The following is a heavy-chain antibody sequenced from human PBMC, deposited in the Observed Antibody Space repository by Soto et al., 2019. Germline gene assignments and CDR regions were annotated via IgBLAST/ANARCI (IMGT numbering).Heavy chain of an antibody. J-gene: IGHJ3*02. CDR2: IIPIFGTA. CDR3: ARGMKHYYASGSNAFDS. Sequence: QVQLVQSGAEVEKPGSSVKVSCKASGGTFSSYAISWVRQAPGQGLEWMGGIIPIFGTANYAQKFQGRVTITADESTSTAYMELSSLRSEDTAVYYCARGMKHYYASGSNAFDSWSQGTMVTVSS. D-gene: IGHD3-10*01. V-gene: IGHV1-69*01. CDR1: GGTFSSYA.